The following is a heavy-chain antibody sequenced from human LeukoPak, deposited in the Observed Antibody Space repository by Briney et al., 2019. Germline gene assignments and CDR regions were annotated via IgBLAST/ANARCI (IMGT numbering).Heavy chain of an antibody. V-gene: IGHV3-23*01. CDR1: GFTFSSYA. D-gene: IGHD3-9*01. Sequence: GGSLRLSFAASGFTFSSYALSWGRPAPGKGPGWVSAISGSGGRTYYADSVKGRFTISRDNSKNTLYLQMNSLRAEDTAVYYCAKGRVLRYFDWSPMFDYWGQGTLVTVSS. CDR2: ISGSGGRT. CDR3: AKGRVLRYFDWSPMFDY. J-gene: IGHJ4*02.